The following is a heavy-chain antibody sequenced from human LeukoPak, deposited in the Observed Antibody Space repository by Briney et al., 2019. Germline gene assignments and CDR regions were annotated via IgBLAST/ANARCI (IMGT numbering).Heavy chain of an antibody. J-gene: IGHJ4*02. V-gene: IGHV3-9*01. Sequence: GRSLRLSCAASGFTFDDYAMHWVRQAPGKGLEWVSGISWNSGSIGYADSVKGRFTISRDNSKNTLYLQMNSLRAEDTAVYYCAREAAMGSFWGQGTLVTVSS. CDR3: AREAAMGSF. CDR1: GFTFDDYA. D-gene: IGHD5-18*01. CDR2: ISWNSGSI.